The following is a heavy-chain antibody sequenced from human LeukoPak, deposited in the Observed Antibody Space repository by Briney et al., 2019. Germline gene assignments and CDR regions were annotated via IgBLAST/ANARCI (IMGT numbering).Heavy chain of an antibody. V-gene: IGHV3-30*03. CDR3: ASHYDSSGEGGY. D-gene: IGHD3-22*01. CDR1: GFTFSSYG. CDR2: ISYDGSNK. Sequence: GGSLRLSCAASGFTFSSYGMHWVRQAPGKGLEWVAVISYDGSNKYYAGSVKGRFTISRDNSKNTLYLQMNSLRAEDTAVYYCASHYDSSGEGGYWGQGTLVTVSS. J-gene: IGHJ4*02.